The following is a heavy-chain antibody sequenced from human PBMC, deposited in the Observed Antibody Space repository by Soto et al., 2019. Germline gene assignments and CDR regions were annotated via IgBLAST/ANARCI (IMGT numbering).Heavy chain of an antibody. CDR2: IYYSGST. Sequence: SETLSLTCTVSGGSIRSGDYYWSWIRQPPGKGLEWIGYIYYSGSTYYNPSLKSRVTISVDTSKNQFSLKLISVTAADTAVYYCAREGRSYGGNSVDYWGQGTLVTVSS. J-gene: IGHJ4*02. CDR1: GGSIRSGDYY. CDR3: AREGRSYGGNSVDY. V-gene: IGHV4-30-4*01. D-gene: IGHD4-17*01.